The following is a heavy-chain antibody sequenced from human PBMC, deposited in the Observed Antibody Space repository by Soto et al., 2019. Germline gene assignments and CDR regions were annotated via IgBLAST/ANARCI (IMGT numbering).Heavy chain of an antibody. CDR3: ARLEGLATISYYFDF. V-gene: IGHV4-39*01. CDR2: IYYRGNA. D-gene: IGHD3-9*01. CDR1: DDSINSDKYY. Sequence: QLQLQESGPGLVKPSETLSLTCSVSDDSINSDKYYWGWIRQPPGKGLEWIGSIYYRGNAYYNPSLQPRVTISLAKSKSQFSLKLNSVTAADSAGYFCARLEGLATISYYFDFWGPGALVTVSS. J-gene: IGHJ4*02.